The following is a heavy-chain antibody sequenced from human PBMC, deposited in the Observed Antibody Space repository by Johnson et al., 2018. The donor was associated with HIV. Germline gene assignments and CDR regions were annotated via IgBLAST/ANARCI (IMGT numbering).Heavy chain of an antibody. D-gene: IGHD4-23*01. V-gene: IGHV3-33*06. CDR2: IWYDGNNK. J-gene: IGHJ3*02. CDR1: GFTFSSYG. Sequence: QVQLVESGGDVVQPGKSLRLSCAASGFTFSSYGMHWVRQAPGKGLQWVAAIWYDGNNKYYADSVKGRFPVSRDNSKNTLYLQMNSLRAEDTAIYYCAKDRGYGGNLDAFDIWGQGTMVTVCS. CDR3: AKDRGYGGNLDAFDI.